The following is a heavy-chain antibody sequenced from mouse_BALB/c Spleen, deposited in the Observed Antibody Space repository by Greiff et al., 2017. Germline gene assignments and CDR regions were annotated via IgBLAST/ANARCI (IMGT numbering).Heavy chain of an antibody. V-gene: IGHV1S81*02. CDR3: TRSLYYYGSSYGAMDY. J-gene: IGHJ4*01. CDR1: GYTFTSYY. CDR2: INPSNGGT. D-gene: IGHD1-1*01. Sequence: QVQLQQPGAELVKPGASVKLSCKASGYTFTSYYMYWVKQRPGQGLEWIGGINPSNGGTNFNEKFKSKATLTVDKSSSTAYMQLSSLTSEDSAVYYCTRSLYYYGSSYGAMDYWGQGTSVTVSS.